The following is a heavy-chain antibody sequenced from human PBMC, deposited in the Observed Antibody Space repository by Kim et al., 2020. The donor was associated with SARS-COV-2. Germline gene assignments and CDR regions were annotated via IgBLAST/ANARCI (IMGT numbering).Heavy chain of an antibody. CDR2: INHSGST. Sequence: SETLSLTCAVYGGSFSGYYWSWIRQPPGKGLEWIGEINHSGSTNYNPSLKSRVTISVDTSKNQFSLKLSSVTAADTAVYYCARAAGYYSSSSGWVDPWG. J-gene: IGHJ5*02. CDR3: ARAAGYYSSSSGWVDP. V-gene: IGHV4-34*01. D-gene: IGHD6-6*01. CDR1: GGSFSGYY.